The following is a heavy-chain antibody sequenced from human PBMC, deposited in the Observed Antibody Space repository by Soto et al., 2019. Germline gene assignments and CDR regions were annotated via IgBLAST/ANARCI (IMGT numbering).Heavy chain of an antibody. J-gene: IGHJ4*02. Sequence: VQLQESGPGLVKPSETLSLTCTVSGTSISSYYWSCIRQPPGKGLEWIANIHYRGTTNYNPSLARRVTLSVDTSKNQFYLKMTYVTAADRAIYFCARYNSYAIDYWGRGTLVTVSS. V-gene: IGHV4-59*01. CDR2: IHYRGTT. CDR1: GTSISSYY. CDR3: ARYNSYAIDY. D-gene: IGHD2-8*01.